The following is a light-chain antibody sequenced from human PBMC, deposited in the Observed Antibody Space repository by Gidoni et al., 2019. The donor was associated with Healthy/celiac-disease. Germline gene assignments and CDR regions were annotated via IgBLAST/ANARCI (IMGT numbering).Light chain of an antibody. CDR3: SSYAGSNNLV. J-gene: IGLJ2*01. CDR2: EVS. Sequence: QSALTQPPSASGSPGQAVTISCTGTSSDVGGYNYVSWYQQHPGKAPKLMIYEVSKRPSGVPVRFSGSKSGNPASLTVSGLQAEDAADYYCSSYAGSNNLVFGGGTKLTVL. CDR1: SSDVGGYNY. V-gene: IGLV2-8*01.